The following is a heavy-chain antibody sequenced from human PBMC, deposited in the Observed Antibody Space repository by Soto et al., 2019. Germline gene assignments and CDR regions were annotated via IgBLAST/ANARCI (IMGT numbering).Heavy chain of an antibody. J-gene: IGHJ4*02. CDR3: ATAYCGGDCYSIGY. D-gene: IGHD2-21*02. CDR2: IIPILGIA. V-gene: IGHV1-69*02. CDR1: GGTFSSYT. Sequence: QVQLVQSGAEVKKPGSSVKVSCKASGGTFSSYTISWVRQAPGQGLEWMGRIIPILGIANYAQKFQGRVTITADKSTSTAYMELSSLRSEDTAVYYCATAYCGGDCYSIGYWGQGTLVTVSS.